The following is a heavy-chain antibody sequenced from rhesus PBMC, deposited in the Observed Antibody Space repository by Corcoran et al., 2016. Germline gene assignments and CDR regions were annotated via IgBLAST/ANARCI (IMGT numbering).Heavy chain of an antibody. CDR2: IDGKSAGS. J-gene: IGHJ5-1*01. CDR3: AKYTWNNRFDV. V-gene: IGHV4-76*01. CDR1: GGSISGGYG. D-gene: IGHD1-1-1*01. Sequence: QVQLQESGPGLLKPSETLSLTCAVSGGSISGGYGWGWIRQPPGKGLGWSGNIDGKSAGSHHNPSLKYQDPISNDKSKNKFSLELSCVTAADTAVYCCAKYTWNNRFDVWGPGVLVTVSS.